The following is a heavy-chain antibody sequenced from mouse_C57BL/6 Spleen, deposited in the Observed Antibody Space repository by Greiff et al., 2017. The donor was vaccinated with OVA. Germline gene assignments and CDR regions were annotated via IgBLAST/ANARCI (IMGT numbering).Heavy chain of an antibody. CDR3: ARWGDYDGLLAY. V-gene: IGHV1-81*01. Sequence: VQGVESGAELARPGASVKLSCKASGYTFTSYGISWVKQRTGQGLEWIGEIYPRSGNTYYNEKFKGKATLPADQSSSTAYMERRSLTSEDSAVYFCARWGDYDGLLAYWGQGTLVTVSA. CDR1: GYTFTSYG. D-gene: IGHD2-4*01. CDR2: IYPRSGNT. J-gene: IGHJ3*01.